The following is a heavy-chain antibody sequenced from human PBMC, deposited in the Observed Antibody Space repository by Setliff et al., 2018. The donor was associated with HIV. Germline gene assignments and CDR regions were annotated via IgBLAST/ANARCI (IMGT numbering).Heavy chain of an antibody. D-gene: IGHD3-22*01. V-gene: IGHV4-39*01. CDR1: GDSATNSRYY. CDR2: IHYDERA. CDR3: ASRIYYYDSNNFLREEGFDP. J-gene: IGHJ5*02. Sequence: SETLSLTCTVSGDSATNSRYYWAWIRQPPGKGLEYIGSIHYDERAYYNPSLKSRVTISLDTSKNQFSLNLTSVTAADTAVYYCASRIYYYDSNNFLREEGFDPWGQGTLVTVSS.